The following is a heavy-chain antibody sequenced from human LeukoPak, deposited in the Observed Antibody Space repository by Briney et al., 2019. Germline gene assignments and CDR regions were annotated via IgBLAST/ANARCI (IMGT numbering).Heavy chain of an antibody. J-gene: IGHJ5*02. CDR1: GGSISSYY. CDR3: ARRPTNYYGYNWFDP. Sequence: PSETLSLTCTVSGGSISSYYWSWIRQPPGKGLEWIGYIYYSGSTSYNPSLKSRVTISVDTSKNQFSLKLSSVTAADTAVYYCARRPTNYYGYNWFDPWGQGTLVTVSS. V-gene: IGHV4-59*08. D-gene: IGHD3-10*01. CDR2: IYYSGST.